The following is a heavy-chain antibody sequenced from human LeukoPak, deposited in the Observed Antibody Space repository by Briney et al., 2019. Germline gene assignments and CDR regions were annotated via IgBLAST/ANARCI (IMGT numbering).Heavy chain of an antibody. V-gene: IGHV3-23*01. CDR2: ISGSGGST. CDR3: AREGGDGSGSYLY. J-gene: IGHJ4*02. CDR1: GFTFSSYA. D-gene: IGHD3-10*01. Sequence: PGGSLRLSCAASGFTFSSYAMSWVRQAPGKGLEWVSAISGSGGSTYYADSVKGRFTISRDNAKNSLYLQMNSLRAEDTAVYYCAREGGDGSGSYLYWGQGTLVTVSS.